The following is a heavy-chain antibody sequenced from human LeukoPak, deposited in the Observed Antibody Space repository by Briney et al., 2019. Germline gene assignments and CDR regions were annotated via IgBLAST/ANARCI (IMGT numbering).Heavy chain of an antibody. J-gene: IGHJ4*02. D-gene: IGHD1-7*01. Sequence: SETLSLTCTVSGGSISSNFYYWNWIRQHPGKGLEWIGNIYYSGSTYYNPSPKSRVIISVDTSKNHFSLKLSAVTAADTAVYYCASWKYNWNYLSWYYFDYWGQGTLVTVSS. V-gene: IGHV4-31*03. CDR3: ASWKYNWNYLSWYYFDY. CDR1: GGSISSNFYY. CDR2: IYYSGST.